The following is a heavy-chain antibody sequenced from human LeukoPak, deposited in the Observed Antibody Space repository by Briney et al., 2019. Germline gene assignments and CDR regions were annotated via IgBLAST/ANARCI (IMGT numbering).Heavy chain of an antibody. CDR3: ASGGVGYGDYNYYFDY. CDR1: GFTFSSYW. Sequence: PGGSLRLSCAASGFTFSSYWMHWVRQAPGKGLVWVSRINSDGSSASYADSVKGRFTTSRDNAKNTLYLQMNSLRAEETAVYYCASGGVGYGDYNYYFDYWGQGTLVTVSS. D-gene: IGHD4-17*01. CDR2: INSDGSSA. J-gene: IGHJ4*02. V-gene: IGHV3-74*01.